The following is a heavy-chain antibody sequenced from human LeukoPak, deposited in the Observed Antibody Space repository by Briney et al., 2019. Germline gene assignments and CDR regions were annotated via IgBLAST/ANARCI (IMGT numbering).Heavy chain of an antibody. J-gene: IGHJ4*02. CDR1: GFTFSSYA. Sequence: GGSLRLSCAASGFTFSSYAMSWVRQPPGKGLEWVSAISGSGGSTYYADSVKGRFTISRDDSQNTLYLQMNGLRAEDTAVYYCAKVFVPAAIYFDYWGQGTLVTVSS. CDR2: ISGSGGST. CDR3: AKVFVPAAIYFDY. D-gene: IGHD2-2*02. V-gene: IGHV3-23*01.